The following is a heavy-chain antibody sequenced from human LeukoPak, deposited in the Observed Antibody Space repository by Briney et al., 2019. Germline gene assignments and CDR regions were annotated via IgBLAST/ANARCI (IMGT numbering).Heavy chain of an antibody. CDR3: ARDTSQQLGS. D-gene: IGHD6-13*01. Sequence: PGRSLRLSCAASGFTFSSYAMHWVRQAPGKGLEWVAVISYDGSNKYYADSVKGRFTISRDNSKNTLYLQMNSLRAEDTAVYYCARDTSQQLGSWGQGTLVTVSS. V-gene: IGHV3-30-3*01. J-gene: IGHJ5*02. CDR1: GFTFSSYA. CDR2: ISYDGSNK.